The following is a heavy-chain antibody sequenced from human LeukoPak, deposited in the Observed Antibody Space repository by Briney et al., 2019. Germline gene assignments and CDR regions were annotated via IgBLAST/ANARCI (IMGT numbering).Heavy chain of an antibody. Sequence: PGGSLRLSCAASGFTSSSYSMNWVRQAPGKGLEWVSSISSSSSYIYYADSVKGRFTISRDNAKNSLYLQMNSLRAEDTAVYYCARESRVGGDAFDIWGQGTMVTVSS. D-gene: IGHD1-26*01. V-gene: IGHV3-21*01. CDR2: ISSSSSYI. CDR3: ARESRVGGDAFDI. J-gene: IGHJ3*02. CDR1: GFTSSSYS.